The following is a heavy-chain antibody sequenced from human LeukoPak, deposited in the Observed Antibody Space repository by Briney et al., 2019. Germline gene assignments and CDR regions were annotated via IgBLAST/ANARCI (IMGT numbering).Heavy chain of an antibody. CDR1: GFTFDDYA. D-gene: IGHD1-20*01. CDR3: AKDLQDGITGFLGVDP. J-gene: IGHJ5*02. CDR2: ISWNSGSI. Sequence: GGSLRLSCAASGFTFDDYAMHWVRQPPGKGLELVSGISWNSGSIGYADSVKGRFTISRDNAKNSLYLQMNILRAEDTALYYCAKDLQDGITGFLGVDPWGQGTLVTVSS. V-gene: IGHV3-9*01.